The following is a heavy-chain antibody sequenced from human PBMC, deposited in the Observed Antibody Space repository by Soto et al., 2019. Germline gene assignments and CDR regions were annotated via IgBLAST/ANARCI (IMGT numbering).Heavy chain of an antibody. Sequence: PSETLSLTCAVYGGSFSGYYWSWIRQHPGKGLEWIGYIYYSGSTYYNPSLKSRVTISVDTSKNQFSLKLSSVTAADTAVYYCARAMLYCSGGSCYHNWFDPWGQGTLVTVAS. D-gene: IGHD2-15*01. J-gene: IGHJ5*02. CDR1: GGSFSGYY. CDR3: ARAMLYCSGGSCYHNWFDP. V-gene: IGHV4-31*11. CDR2: IYYSGST.